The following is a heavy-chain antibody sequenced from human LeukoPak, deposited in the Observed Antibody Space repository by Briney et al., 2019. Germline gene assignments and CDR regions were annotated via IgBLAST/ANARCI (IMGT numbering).Heavy chain of an antibody. J-gene: IGHJ4*02. CDR1: GGSISSSYW. D-gene: IGHD1-26*01. CDR3: ARGSYGLDY. CDR2: IHHTGSN. V-gene: IGHV4-4*02. Sequence: SETLSLTCAVSGGSISSSYWWSWVRQSPGKGLEWIGEIHHTGSNNYNPSLKSRVTMSVDKSKNQFSLKLSSVTAADTAVYYCARGSYGLDYWGQGTLVTVSS.